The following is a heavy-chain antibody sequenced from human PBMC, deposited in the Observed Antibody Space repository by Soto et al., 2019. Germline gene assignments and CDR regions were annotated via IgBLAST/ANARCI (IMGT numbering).Heavy chain of an antibody. CDR2: ISGSDDST. Sequence: EVQLLESGGGLVQPGGSLRLSCVASGFSFSGYAMTWVRQAPGKGLEWVSVISGSDDSTYYAHSVKGRFTISRDNSKNTLYLQMTSLRAEDTAVYYCAKDRERDAWYEDYWGQGTLVTVSS. J-gene: IGHJ4*02. D-gene: IGHD6-13*01. CDR1: GFSFSGYA. CDR3: AKDRERDAWYEDY. V-gene: IGHV3-23*01.